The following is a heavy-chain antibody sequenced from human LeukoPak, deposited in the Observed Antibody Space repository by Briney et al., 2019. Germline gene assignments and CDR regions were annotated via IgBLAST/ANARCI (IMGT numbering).Heavy chain of an antibody. CDR2: IYYIGNT. J-gene: IGHJ4*02. CDR1: GGSISSGDYY. CDR3: ARSAGELLPVDY. D-gene: IGHD3-10*01. Sequence: SETLSLTCTVSGGSISSGDYYWSWIRQPPGKGLEWIGYIYYIGNTYYNPSLKSRVAISVDTSKNQFSLKVSSVTAADTAVYYCARSAGELLPVDYWGQGTLVTVSS. V-gene: IGHV4-30-4*08.